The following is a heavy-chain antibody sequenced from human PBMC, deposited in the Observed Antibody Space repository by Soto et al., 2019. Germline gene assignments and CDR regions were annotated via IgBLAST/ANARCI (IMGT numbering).Heavy chain of an antibody. D-gene: IGHD6-13*01. CDR3: ARARPQDSSWYLYGYFDY. CDR2: IYSGGST. V-gene: IGHV3-66*01. J-gene: IGHJ4*02. CDR1: GFTVSSNY. Sequence: PGGSLRLSCAASGFTVSSNYMCWVRQAPGKGLEWVSVIYSGGSTYYADSVKGRFTISRDNSKNTLYLQMNSLRAEDTAVYYCARARPQDSSWYLYGYFDYWGQGTLVTVSS.